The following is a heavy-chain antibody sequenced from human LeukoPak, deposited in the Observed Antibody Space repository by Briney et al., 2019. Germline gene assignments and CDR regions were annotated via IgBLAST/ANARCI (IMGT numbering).Heavy chain of an antibody. J-gene: IGHJ4*02. CDR3: ARGGGRRYYDYVWGSNFDY. CDR1: GYTFTSYG. CDR2: ICAYNGNT. V-gene: IGHV1-18*01. Sequence: ASVKVSCKASGYTFTSYGISWVRQAPGQGLEWMGWICAYNGNTNYAQKLQGRVTMTTDTSTSTAYMELRSLRSDDTAVYYCARGGGRRYYDYVWGSNFDYWGQGTLVTVSS. D-gene: IGHD3-16*01.